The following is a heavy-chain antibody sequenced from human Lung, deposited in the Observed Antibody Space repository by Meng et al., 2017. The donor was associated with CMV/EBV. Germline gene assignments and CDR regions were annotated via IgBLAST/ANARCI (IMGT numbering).Heavy chain of an antibody. CDR2: VYHTGST. J-gene: IGHJ5*02. V-gene: IGHV4-4*02. Sequence: GSXRLXCAVSGGSISTSDWWSWVRQPPGKRLEWIGEVYHTGSTNYNPSLKSRVTISVDTSKNQFSLKLSSVTAADTAVYYCASASSGWYNNWFDPWGQGTXVTVSS. CDR3: ASASSGWYNNWFDP. CDR1: GGSISTSDW. D-gene: IGHD6-19*01.